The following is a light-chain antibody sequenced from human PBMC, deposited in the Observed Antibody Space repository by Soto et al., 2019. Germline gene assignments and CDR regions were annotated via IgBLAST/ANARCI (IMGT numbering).Light chain of an antibody. CDR2: EVS. V-gene: IGLV2-8*01. Sequence: QSVLTQPPSASESPGQSVTISCTGTSSDVGGYNYVSWYQQHPGKAPKLMIYEVSQRPSGVPDRFSGSKSGNTASLTVSGLQAEDEADYYCSSYAGSNNLVFGSGTKVTVL. CDR1: SSDVGGYNY. CDR3: SSYAGSNNLV. J-gene: IGLJ1*01.